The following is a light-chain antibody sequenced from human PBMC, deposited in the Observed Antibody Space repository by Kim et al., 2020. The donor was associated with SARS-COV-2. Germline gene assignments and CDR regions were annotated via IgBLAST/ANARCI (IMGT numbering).Light chain of an antibody. CDR1: SLRSQS. CDR3: NSRDSSDNHWV. Sequence: LTQDPAVSVALGQTVRITCQGDSLRSQSASWYQQKSGEAPIFVMYGHNKRPAGIPDRFSGSSSGNTASLTITEVQAEDEAAYFCNSRDSSDNHWVFGGGTTVTVL. V-gene: IGLV3-19*01. J-gene: IGLJ3*02. CDR2: GHN.